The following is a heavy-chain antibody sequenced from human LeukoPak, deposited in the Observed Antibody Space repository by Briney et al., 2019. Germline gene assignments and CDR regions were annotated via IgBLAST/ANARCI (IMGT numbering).Heavy chain of an antibody. D-gene: IGHD5-12*01. J-gene: IGHJ6*02. V-gene: IGHV4-34*01. CDR3: ARGRKGYSGSYYYYGMDV. CDR2: INHSGGT. CDR1: GGSFSGYY. Sequence: SETLSLTCAVYGGSFSGYYWSWIRQPPGKGLEWIGEINHSGGTNYNPSLKSRVTISVDTSKNQFSLKLSSVTAADTAVYYCARGRKGYSGSYYYYGMDVWGQGTTVTVSS.